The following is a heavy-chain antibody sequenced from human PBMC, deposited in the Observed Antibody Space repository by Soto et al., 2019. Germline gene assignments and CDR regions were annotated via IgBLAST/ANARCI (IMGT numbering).Heavy chain of an antibody. D-gene: IGHD3-22*01. CDR3: ARDNYYDSSGLFDY. Sequence: SVKVSCKASGGTFSSYAISWVRQAPGQGLEWMGGIIPIFGTANYAQKFQGRVTITADESTSTAYMELSSLRSEDTAVYYCARDNYYDSSGLFDYWGQGXLVTVYS. CDR1: GGTFSSYA. J-gene: IGHJ4*02. CDR2: IIPIFGTA. V-gene: IGHV1-69*13.